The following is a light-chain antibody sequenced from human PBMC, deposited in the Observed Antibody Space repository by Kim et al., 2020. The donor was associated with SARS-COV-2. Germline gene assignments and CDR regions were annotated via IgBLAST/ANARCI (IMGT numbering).Light chain of an antibody. CDR1: QSVSSNF. J-gene: IGKJ1*01. V-gene: IGKV3-20*01. CDR2: SAS. CDR3: QQYATSPET. Sequence: ENALTQSPGTLSLSPGERATLSCSASQSVSSNFLAWYQQKTGQAPRLFIYSASSRASGIPDRFSGSGSGTDFTLTISTLEPEDFAVYYCQQYATSPETFGQGTKVDIK.